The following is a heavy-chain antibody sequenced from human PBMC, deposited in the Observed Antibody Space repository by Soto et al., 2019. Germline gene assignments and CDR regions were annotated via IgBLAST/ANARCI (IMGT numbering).Heavy chain of an antibody. J-gene: IGHJ6*02. CDR1: GFTFSSYG. CDR3: AKDITLSDV. D-gene: IGHD1-20*01. Sequence: GGSLRLSCAASGFTFSSYGMHWVRQAPGKGLEWVAVISYDGSNKYYADSVKGRFTISRDNSKNTLYLQMNSLRAEDTAVYYCAKDITLSDVWGQGTTVTVSS. V-gene: IGHV3-30*18. CDR2: ISYDGSNK.